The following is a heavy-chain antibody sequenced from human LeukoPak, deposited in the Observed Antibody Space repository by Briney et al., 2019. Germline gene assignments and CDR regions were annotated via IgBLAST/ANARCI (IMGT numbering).Heavy chain of an antibody. CDR2: ISSSGSTI. V-gene: IGHV3-48*03. CDR1: GFTFSSYE. Sequence: PGGPLRLSCAASGFTFSSYEMNWVRQAPGKGLEWVSYISSSGSTIYYADSVKGRFTISRDNSKNTLYLQMNILRAENTAVYYCAKDLGTVPFYAFDIWGQGTMVTVSS. D-gene: IGHD2-2*01. CDR3: AKDLGTVPFYAFDI. J-gene: IGHJ3*02.